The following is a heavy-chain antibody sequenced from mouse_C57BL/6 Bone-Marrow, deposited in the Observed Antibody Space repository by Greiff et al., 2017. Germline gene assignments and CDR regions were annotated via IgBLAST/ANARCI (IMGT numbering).Heavy chain of an antibody. J-gene: IGHJ3*01. CDR3: ARLWYYGSSFAWFAY. CDR2: IHPNSGST. V-gene: IGHV1-64*01. D-gene: IGHD1-1*01. CDR1: GYTFTSYW. Sequence: QVQLQQPGAELVKPGASVKLSCKASGYTFTSYWMHWVKQRPGQGLEWIGMIHPNSGSTNYNEKFKSKATLTVDKSSSTAYMQLSSLTSEDSAVYYCARLWYYGSSFAWFAYWGQGTLVTVSA.